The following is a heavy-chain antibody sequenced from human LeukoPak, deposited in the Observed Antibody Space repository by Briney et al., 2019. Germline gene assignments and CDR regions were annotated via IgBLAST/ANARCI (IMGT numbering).Heavy chain of an antibody. Sequence: SETLSLTCTVSGGSISSSSYYWGWIRQPPGKGLEWIGSIYYSGSTYYNPSLKSRVTISVDTSKNQFSLKLSSVTAADTAVYYCARGFTYYDFWSGSDAFDIWGQGTMVTDSS. V-gene: IGHV4-39*01. CDR2: IYYSGST. CDR1: GGSISSSSYY. D-gene: IGHD3-3*01. J-gene: IGHJ3*02. CDR3: ARGFTYYDFWSGSDAFDI.